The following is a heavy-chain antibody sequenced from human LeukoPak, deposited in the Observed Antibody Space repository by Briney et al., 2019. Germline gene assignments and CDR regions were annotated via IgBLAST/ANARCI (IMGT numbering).Heavy chain of an antibody. CDR3: ARSPIVVVVAATGYFDY. V-gene: IGHV4-59*01. CDR1: GGSISSYY. Sequence: PSETLSLTCTVSGGSISSYYWSWIRQPPGKGLEWIGYIYYSGSTNYNPSLKSRVTISVDTSKNQFSLKLSSVTAADTAVYYCARSPIVVVVAATGYFDYWGQGTLVTVSS. CDR2: IYYSGST. D-gene: IGHD2-15*01. J-gene: IGHJ4*02.